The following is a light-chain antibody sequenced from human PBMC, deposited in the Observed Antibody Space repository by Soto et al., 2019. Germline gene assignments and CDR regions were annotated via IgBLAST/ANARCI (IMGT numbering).Light chain of an antibody. J-gene: IGKJ4*01. Sequence: DIQLTQSPSFLSASVADRVTITCRASQGVSSHLVWYQQKPGKAPKLLIYAASTLQSGVPSRFSGSGSGTEFTLTISSLQPEDFATYYCQQFNSYPLTFGGGTKVEIK. V-gene: IGKV1-9*01. CDR3: QQFNSYPLT. CDR2: AAS. CDR1: QGVSSH.